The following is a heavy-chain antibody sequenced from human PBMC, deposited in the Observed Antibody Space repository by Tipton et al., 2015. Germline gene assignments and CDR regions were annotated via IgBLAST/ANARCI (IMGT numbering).Heavy chain of an antibody. CDR2: IDFRGST. Sequence: TLSLTCTVSGGSIDSYYWSWIRQPPGMRLEWIGYIDFRGSTEYNPSVKSRVSISVDRSKNEFSLKLRSVTAADTAVYYCARDLEHGMDVWGQGTTVTVSS. CDR1: GGSIDSYY. J-gene: IGHJ6*02. CDR3: ARDLEHGMDV. D-gene: IGHD3-3*01. V-gene: IGHV4-59*01.